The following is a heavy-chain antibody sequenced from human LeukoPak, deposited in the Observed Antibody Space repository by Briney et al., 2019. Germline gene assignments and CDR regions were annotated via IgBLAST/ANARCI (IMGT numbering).Heavy chain of an antibody. Sequence: SETLSLTCTVSGGSISSGDYYWSWIRQAPGKGLEWVGYISYSGSTYHNPSLKSRVIISADTSKNQFSLKLSSVTAADTAVYYCASSSGGDFWRGHRLYFDNWGRGTLVTVSA. CDR1: GGSISSGDYY. D-gene: IGHD3-3*01. J-gene: IGHJ4*02. CDR3: ASSSGGDFWRGHRLYFDN. V-gene: IGHV4-30-4*01. CDR2: ISYSGST.